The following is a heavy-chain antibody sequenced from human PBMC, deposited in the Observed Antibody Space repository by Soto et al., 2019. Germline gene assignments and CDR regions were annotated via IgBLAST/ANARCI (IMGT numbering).Heavy chain of an antibody. V-gene: IGHV3-73*01. CDR1: GFTFSGSA. CDR2: IRSKANSYAT. CDR3: TGTWIQLWLPNPVSMDV. D-gene: IGHD5-18*01. Sequence: PGGSLRLSCAASGFTFSGSAMHWVRQASGKGLEWVGRIRSKANSYATAYAASVKGRFTISRDDSKNTAYLQMNSLKTEDTAVYYCTGTWIQLWLPNPVSMDVWGQGTTVTVSS. J-gene: IGHJ6*02.